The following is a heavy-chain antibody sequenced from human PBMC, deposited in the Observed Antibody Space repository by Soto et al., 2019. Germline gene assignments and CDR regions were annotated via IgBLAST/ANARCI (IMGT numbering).Heavy chain of an antibody. Sequence: LGESLKISCKGSGYSFSIYWVAWVRQMPGKGLEWMGFIYPDDSDTRYSPSFQGQVTISADKSVSSAYLQWSTLKASDTAMYYCVRLNVDGYEVVTSVRYMDVWGQGTTVTVSS. V-gene: IGHV5-51*01. J-gene: IGHJ6*02. CDR2: IYPDDSDT. CDR1: GYSFSIYW. D-gene: IGHD3-22*01. CDR3: VRLNVDGYEVVTSVRYMDV.